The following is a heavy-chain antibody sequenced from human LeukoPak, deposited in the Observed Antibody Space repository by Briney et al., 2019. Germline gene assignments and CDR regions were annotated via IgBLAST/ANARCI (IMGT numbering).Heavy chain of an antibody. CDR1: GYSFTSYW. D-gene: IGHD2-21*01. J-gene: IGHJ4*02. CDR2: IYPGDSDT. V-gene: IGHV5-51*01. Sequence: PGESLKISCKGSGYSFTSYWIGWVRQMPGKGLEWMGIIYPGDSDTRYSPSFQGQVTISADKSITTAYLQWSSLKASDTAMYYCARQSIGGGDYYYFDYWGQGTLVTVSS. CDR3: ARQSIGGGDYYYFDY.